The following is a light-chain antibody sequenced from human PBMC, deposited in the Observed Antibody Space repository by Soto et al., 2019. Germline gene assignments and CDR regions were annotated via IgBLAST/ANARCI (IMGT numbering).Light chain of an antibody. J-gene: IGKJ1*01. CDR1: QSVSNNY. Sequence: EIGLTQSPGTLSLSPGERATLSCRASQSVSNNYLACYQQKPGQAPRLLIYGASNRATGIPERFSGSGSGTDFTLTISRLQPEDFAVYYCQEYCSSGTFGQGNQVEIK. CDR2: GAS. CDR3: QEYCSSGT. V-gene: IGKV3-20*01.